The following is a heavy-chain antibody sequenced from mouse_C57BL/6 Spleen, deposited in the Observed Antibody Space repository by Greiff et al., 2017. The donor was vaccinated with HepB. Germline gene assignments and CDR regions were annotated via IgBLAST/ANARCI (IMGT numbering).Heavy chain of an antibody. V-gene: IGHV1-64*01. CDR3: ARADYYSSSPDY. CDR2: IHPNSGST. D-gene: IGHD1-1*01. J-gene: IGHJ2*01. Sequence: VQLQQPGAELVKPGASVKLSCKASGYTFTSYWMHWVKQRPGQGLEWIGKIHPNSGSTNYNEKFKSKATLTVDKTSSTAYMQLSSLKSEAAAVYCGARADYYSSSPDYWGQGTTLTVSS. CDR1: GYTFTSYW.